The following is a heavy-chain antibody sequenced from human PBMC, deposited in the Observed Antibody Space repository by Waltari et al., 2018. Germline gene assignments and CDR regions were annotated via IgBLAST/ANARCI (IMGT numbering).Heavy chain of an antibody. V-gene: IGHV4-38-2*01. Sequence: QVQLQESGPGLVKPSETLSLTCAVSGYSISSGYYWGWIGQPPGKGREWIGSIYHSGSTYYNPSLKSRVTISVDTSKNQFSLKLSSVTAADTAVYYCATRAYCSGGSCSPGPPPPFDYWGQGTLVTVSS. CDR2: IYHSGST. CDR3: ATRAYCSGGSCSPGPPPPFDY. J-gene: IGHJ4*02. CDR1: GYSISSGYY. D-gene: IGHD2-15*01.